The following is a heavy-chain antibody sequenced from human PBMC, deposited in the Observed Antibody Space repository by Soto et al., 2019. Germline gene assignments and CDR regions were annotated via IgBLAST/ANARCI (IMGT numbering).Heavy chain of an antibody. CDR1: GGSISSYH. Sequence: SETLSLTCTVSGGSISSYHWSWIRQPPGKGLEWIGYIYYSGSTNYNPSLKSRVTISVDTSKNQFSPKLSSVTAADTAVYYCARGANYDFWSGYPAYYYYYGMDVWGQGTTVTVSS. J-gene: IGHJ6*02. D-gene: IGHD3-3*01. CDR3: ARGANYDFWSGYPAYYYYYGMDV. V-gene: IGHV4-59*13. CDR2: IYYSGST.